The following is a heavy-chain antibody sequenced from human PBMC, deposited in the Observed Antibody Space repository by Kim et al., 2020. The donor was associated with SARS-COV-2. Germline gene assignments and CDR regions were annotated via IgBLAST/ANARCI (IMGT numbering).Heavy chain of an antibody. Sequence: SETLSLTCTVSGDSISSGGYFWSWNRQHPGKGLEWIGYIYYSGSTYYNPSLKSRLTISVDTSKNQFSLKLSSVTAADTAVYYCFCHSGYDMDVWGQGTTVTVSS. J-gene: IGHJ6*02. V-gene: IGHV4-31*03. CDR2: IYYSGST. D-gene: IGHD6-13*01. CDR3: FCHSGYDMDV. CDR1: GDSISSGGYF.